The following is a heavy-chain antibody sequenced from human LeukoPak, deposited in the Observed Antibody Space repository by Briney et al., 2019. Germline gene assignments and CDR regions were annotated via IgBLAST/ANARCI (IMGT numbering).Heavy chain of an antibody. D-gene: IGHD3-10*01. J-gene: IGHJ4*02. CDR2: ISGSGGST. CDR1: GFTFSSYA. Sequence: PGGSLRLSCAASGFTFSSYAMSWVRQAPGKGLEWVSAISGSGGSTYYADSVKGRFTISRDNSKNTLYLQMNSLRAEDTAVYYCAKSATVLWFGGLIWSYFDYWGQGTLVTVSS. CDR3: AKSATVLWFGGLIWSYFDY. V-gene: IGHV3-23*01.